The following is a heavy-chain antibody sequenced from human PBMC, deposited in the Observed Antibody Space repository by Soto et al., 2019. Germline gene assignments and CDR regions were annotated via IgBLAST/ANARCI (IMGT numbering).Heavy chain of an antibody. CDR1: GFTFSSYA. V-gene: IGHV3-30-3*01. J-gene: IGHJ6*02. D-gene: IGHD2-15*01. CDR2: ISYDGSNK. Sequence: GGSLRLSCAASGFTFSSYALHWVRQAPGKGLEWVALISYDGSNKDYADSVKGRFTISRDNSKNTLYLQINSLRAEDTAVYFCARAGGYCSGGSCYSQYYYNYYGMDVWGQGTTVTVSS. CDR3: ARAGGYCSGGSCYSQYYYNYYGMDV.